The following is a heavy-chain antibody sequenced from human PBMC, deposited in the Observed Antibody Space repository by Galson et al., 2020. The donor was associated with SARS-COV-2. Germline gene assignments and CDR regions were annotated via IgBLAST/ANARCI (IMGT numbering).Heavy chain of an antibody. CDR3: ANLGYCSSTSCQYHDAFDI. CDR1: GFTFSSYG. Sequence: GESLKISCAASGFTFSSYGMHWVRQAPGKGLEWVAVISYDGSNKYYADSVKGRFTISRDNSKNTLYLQMNSLRAEDTAVYYCANLGYCSSTSCQYHDAFDIWGQGTMVTVSS. D-gene: IGHD2-2*01. CDR2: ISYDGSNK. J-gene: IGHJ3*02. V-gene: IGHV3-30*18.